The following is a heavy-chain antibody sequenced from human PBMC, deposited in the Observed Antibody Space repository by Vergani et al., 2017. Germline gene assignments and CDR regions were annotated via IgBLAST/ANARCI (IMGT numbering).Heavy chain of an antibody. V-gene: IGHV3-30*02. CDR1: GFTLSNYD. CDR2: IQFDGSNQ. D-gene: IGHD3-16*01. CDR3: AKHFRGWGMDD. Sequence: QVQLVESGGGVVQRGGSLRLSCATSGFTLSNYDMQWIRQGPGKGLEFVAFIQFDGSNQYYADSVKGRFTLSRDFSKNTLYLQMKSLRTDDTATYYCAKHFRGWGMDDWGQGTQVIVSS. J-gene: IGHJ4*02.